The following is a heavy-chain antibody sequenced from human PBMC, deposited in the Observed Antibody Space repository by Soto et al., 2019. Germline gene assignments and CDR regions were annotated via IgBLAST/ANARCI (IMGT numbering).Heavy chain of an antibody. V-gene: IGHV1-69*13. Sequence: VKVSCKASGGAFSSYAISWVRQAPGQGLEWMGGIIPIFGTANYAQKFQGRVTITADESTSTAYMELSSLRSEDTAVYYCARGLAYCGGDCYFLALDYWGQGTLVTVSS. CDR1: GGAFSSYA. J-gene: IGHJ4*02. CDR3: ARGLAYCGGDCYFLALDY. CDR2: IIPIFGTA. D-gene: IGHD2-21*02.